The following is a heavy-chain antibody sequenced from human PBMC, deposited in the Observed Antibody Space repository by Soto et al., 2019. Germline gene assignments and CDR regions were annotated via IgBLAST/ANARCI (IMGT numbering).Heavy chain of an antibody. Sequence: GGSLRLSCAASGFTFSSYAMSWVRQAPGKGLEWVSAISGSGGSTYYADSVKGRFTISRDNSKNTLYLQMNSLRAEDTAVYYCAKGFLDCGGDCYPDYYDYWGQGTLVT. CDR1: GFTFSSYA. V-gene: IGHV3-23*01. J-gene: IGHJ4*02. CDR3: AKGFLDCGGDCYPDYYDY. D-gene: IGHD2-21*01. CDR2: ISGSGGST.